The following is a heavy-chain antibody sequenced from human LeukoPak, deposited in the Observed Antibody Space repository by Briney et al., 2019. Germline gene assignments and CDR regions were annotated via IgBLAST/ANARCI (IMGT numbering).Heavy chain of an antibody. CDR2: ISPSGGIT. D-gene: IGHD3-16*01. Sequence: GGSLRLSCAASGFTFSSHGMNWVRQAPGKGLEWVSGISPSGGITYYTDPVKGRFTISRDNSKNTQSLQMNSLRAEDTAVYYCAKDDDWGRYKHWGQGTLVTVSS. J-gene: IGHJ1*01. CDR3: AKDDDWGRYKH. CDR1: GFTFSSHG. V-gene: IGHV3-23*01.